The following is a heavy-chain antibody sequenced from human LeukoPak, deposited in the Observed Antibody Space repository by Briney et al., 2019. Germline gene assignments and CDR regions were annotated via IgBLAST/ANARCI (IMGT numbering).Heavy chain of an antibody. CDR1: GVIFSSHG. D-gene: IGHD5-18*01. V-gene: IGHV3-23*01. Sequence: GGSLRHSCAASGVIFSSHGRNWVRQAPGKGLEWVSGVCPSGDITYYADSVKGRFTISRDNSKNRVYLQMNSLRAEDTAVYYCARERIQLWLLGVWDRYWGQGTLVTVSS. CDR3: ARERIQLWLLGVWDRY. J-gene: IGHJ4*02. CDR2: VCPSGDIT.